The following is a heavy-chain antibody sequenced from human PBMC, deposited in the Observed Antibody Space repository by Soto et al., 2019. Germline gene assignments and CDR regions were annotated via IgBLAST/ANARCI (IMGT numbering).Heavy chain of an antibody. V-gene: IGHV4-4*07. Sequence: SETLSLTCIVSGGSISGYYWSWIRQPAGKELEWTGRIYSDGTTNYNPSLKGRGTMSVDTSKKQISLKLTSVTAADTAMYYFFCNDTATTETYTLPTRRSSDL. J-gene: IGHJ2*01. CDR2: IYSDGTT. CDR1: GGSISGYY. D-gene: IGHD4-17*01. CDR3: FCNDTATTETYTLPTRRSSDL.